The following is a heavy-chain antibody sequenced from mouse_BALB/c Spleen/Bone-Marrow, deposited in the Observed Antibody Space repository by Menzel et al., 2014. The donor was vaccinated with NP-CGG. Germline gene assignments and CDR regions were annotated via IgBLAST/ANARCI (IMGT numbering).Heavy chain of an antibody. D-gene: IGHD1-1*02. CDR3: ARDYVFDAGFAWFVY. CDR1: GHTFTSYW. J-gene: IGHJ3*01. Sequence: VQLQQSGAELVKPGASVKLSCKASGHTFTSYWMHWVKQRPGQGLEWIGEINPSNGRTNYNEKFKSKATLTVDISSGTAYMQLSSLTSEDSAVYYCARDYVFDAGFAWFVYWGQGTLVTVSA. CDR2: INPSNGRT. V-gene: IGHV1S81*02.